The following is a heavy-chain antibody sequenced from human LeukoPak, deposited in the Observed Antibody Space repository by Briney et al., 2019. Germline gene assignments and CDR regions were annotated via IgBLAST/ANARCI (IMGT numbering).Heavy chain of an antibody. CDR3: ARLRSSWYGTHFDY. J-gene: IGHJ4*02. D-gene: IGHD6-13*01. Sequence: WKSLKIFCKSSGYSFTSYWNNWVRQMPGKGLEWMGRIDPSDSYTNYSPSFQGHVTISADKSISTAYLQWSSLKASDTAMYYCARLRSSWYGTHFDYWGQGTLVTVSS. CDR1: GYSFTSYW. CDR2: IDPSDSYT. V-gene: IGHV5-10-1*01.